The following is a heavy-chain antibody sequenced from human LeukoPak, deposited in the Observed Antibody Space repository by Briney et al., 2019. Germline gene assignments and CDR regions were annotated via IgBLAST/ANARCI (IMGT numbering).Heavy chain of an antibody. V-gene: IGHV3-53*01. CDR2: IYSGGST. J-gene: IGHJ6*03. CDR3: ARDAGSSWYFYMDV. CDR1: GFTVSSNY. D-gene: IGHD6-13*01. Sequence: GGSLRLSYAASGFTVSSNYMSWVRQAPGKGLEWVSVIYSGGSTYYADSVKGRFTISRDNSKNTLYLQMNSLRAEDTAVYYCARDAGSSWYFYMDVWGKGTTVTVSS.